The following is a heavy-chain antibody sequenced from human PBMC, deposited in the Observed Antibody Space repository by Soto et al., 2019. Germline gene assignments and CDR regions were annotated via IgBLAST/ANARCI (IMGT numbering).Heavy chain of an antibody. CDR2: ISAYNGNT. CDR1: GYTFTSYG. Sequence: GPSVKVSCKASGYTFTSYGISWVRQAPGQGLEWMGWISAYNGNTNYAQKLQGRVTMTTDTSTSTAYMELRSLRSDDTAVYYCASDGGPYSSSRGYYYYYGMDVWGQGTTVTVSS. CDR3: ASDGGPYSSSRGYYYYYGMDV. D-gene: IGHD6-13*01. J-gene: IGHJ6*02. V-gene: IGHV1-18*01.